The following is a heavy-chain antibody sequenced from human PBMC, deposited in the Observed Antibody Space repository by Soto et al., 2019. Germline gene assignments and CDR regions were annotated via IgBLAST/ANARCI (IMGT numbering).Heavy chain of an antibody. D-gene: IGHD3-10*01. CDR2: IWYDGSNK. J-gene: IGHJ5*02. V-gene: IGHV3-33*01. Sequence: AGGSLRLSCAASGFTFSSYGMHWVRQAPGKGLEWVAVIWYDGSNKYYADSVKGRFTISRDNSKNTLYLQMNSLRAEDTAVYYCASLTFTMAPETHTHSWGQGTPVTVSP. CDR1: GFTFSSYG. CDR3: ASLTFTMAPETHTHS.